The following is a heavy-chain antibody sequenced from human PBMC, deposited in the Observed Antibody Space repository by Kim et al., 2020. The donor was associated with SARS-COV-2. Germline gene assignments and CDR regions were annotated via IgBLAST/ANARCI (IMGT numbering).Heavy chain of an antibody. Sequence: GGSLRRSCSASGFTFSSYAMHWVRQAPGKGLEYVSAITSNGGSTYYADSVKGRFTISRDNSKNTLYLQMSSLRAEDTAVYYCVKQSGTWIHSYYYCMDVWGQWTTVTVSS. CDR1: GFTFSSYA. V-gene: IGHV3-64D*06. CDR2: ITSNGGST. D-gene: IGHD5-18*01. J-gene: IGHJ6*02. CDR3: VKQSGTWIHSYYYCMDV.